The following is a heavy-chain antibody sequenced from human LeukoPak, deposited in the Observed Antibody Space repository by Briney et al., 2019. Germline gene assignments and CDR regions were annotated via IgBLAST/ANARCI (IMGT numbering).Heavy chain of an antibody. V-gene: IGHV3-72*01. Sequence: GGSLRLSCAASGFTFSDHYMDWVRQAPGKGLDWVGRIRNKANSYTTEYAASVKGRFTISRDDSKNSLYLQMNSLKIEDMAVYYCARAHPRSRFDSWGQGTLVTVSS. CDR3: ARAHPRSRFDS. CDR1: GFTFSDHY. D-gene: IGHD2-15*01. J-gene: IGHJ4*02. CDR2: IRNKANSYTT.